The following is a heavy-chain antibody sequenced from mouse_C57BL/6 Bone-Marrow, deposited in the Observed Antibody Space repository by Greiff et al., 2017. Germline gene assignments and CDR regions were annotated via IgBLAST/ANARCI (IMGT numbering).Heavy chain of an antibody. V-gene: IGHV1-50*01. Sequence: QVQLQQPGAELVKPGASVKLSCKASGYTFTSYWMQWVKQRPGQGLEWIGEIDPSDSYTNYNQKFKGKATLTVDTSSSTAYMQLSSLTSEDSAVYYCARDGYFGFAYWGQVTLVTVAA. CDR1: GYTFTSYW. D-gene: IGHD2-3*01. CDR3: ARDGYFGFAY. J-gene: IGHJ3*01. CDR2: IDPSDSYT.